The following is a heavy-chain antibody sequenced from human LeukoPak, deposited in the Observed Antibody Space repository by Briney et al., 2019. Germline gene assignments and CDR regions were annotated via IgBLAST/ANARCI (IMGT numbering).Heavy chain of an antibody. CDR1: GYTFSTYG. CDR2: ISGNSGKT. CDR3: ARNAGSYFEFAP. Sequence: ASVKVSCKTSGYTFSTYGLSWVRQAPGQGLEWMGRISGNSGKTHYAQKFQDRVTLTTDTSSTTASMELRSLRSDDTAMYYCARNAGSYFEFAPWGQGTLVTVSS. V-gene: IGHV1-18*01. J-gene: IGHJ5*02. D-gene: IGHD1-26*01.